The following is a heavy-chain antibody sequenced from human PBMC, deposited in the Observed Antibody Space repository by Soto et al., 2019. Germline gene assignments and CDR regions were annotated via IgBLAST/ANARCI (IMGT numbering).Heavy chain of an antibody. J-gene: IGHJ5*02. CDR1: GGTFSSYA. CDR2: IIPIFGTA. CDR3: ARVRSLSKTSPPPNWFDP. D-gene: IGHD3-10*01. Sequence: QVQLVQSGAEVKKPGSSVKVSCKASGGTFSSYAISWVRQAPGQGLEWMGGIIPIFGTANYAQKFQGRVTVTADESTSTAYKELSSLRSEDTAVDYCARVRSLSKTSPPPNWFDPWGQGTLVTVSS. V-gene: IGHV1-69*01.